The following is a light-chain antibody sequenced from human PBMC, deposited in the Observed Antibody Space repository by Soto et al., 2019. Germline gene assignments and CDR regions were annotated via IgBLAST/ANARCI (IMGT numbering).Light chain of an antibody. V-gene: IGLV1-44*01. CDR3: AVWDDSLHGYV. Sequence: QSVLTQPPSASGAPGQRVTISCSGSSSNIGSNTVNWYQQLPGTAPKLLIYSNNQRPSGVPDRFSGSKSGTSASLAISGLQSEDEGDHYFAVWDDSLHGYVFGTGTKLTVL. CDR1: SSNIGSNT. CDR2: SNN. J-gene: IGLJ1*01.